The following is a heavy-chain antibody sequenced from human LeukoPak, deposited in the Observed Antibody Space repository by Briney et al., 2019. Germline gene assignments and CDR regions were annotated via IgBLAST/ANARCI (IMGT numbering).Heavy chain of an antibody. CDR3: ARVAGIAQGY. CDR2: INHSGST. D-gene: IGHD2-21*01. V-gene: IGHV4-34*01. Sequence: PSETLSHTCAVYGGSFSGYYWSWIRQPPGKGLEWIGEINHSGSTNYNPSLKSRVTISVDTSKNQFSLKLSSVTAADTAVYYCARVAGIAQGYWGQGILVTVSS. CDR1: GGSFSGYY. J-gene: IGHJ4*02.